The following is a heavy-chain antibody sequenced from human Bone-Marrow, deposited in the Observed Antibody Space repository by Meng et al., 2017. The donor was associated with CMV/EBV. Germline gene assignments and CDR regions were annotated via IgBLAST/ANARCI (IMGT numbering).Heavy chain of an antibody. CDR2: INPSGGST. CDR1: GYTFTSYY. D-gene: IGHD1-1*01. CDR3: ARDLPNWNDFSYYGMDV. Sequence: ASVKVSCKASGYTFTSYYMHWVRQAPGQGLEWMGIINPSGGSTSYAQKFQGRVTMTRDTSTSTVYMELSSLRSEDTAVYYCARDLPNWNDFSYYGMDVWGQGNTVTVSS. J-gene: IGHJ6*02. V-gene: IGHV1-46*01.